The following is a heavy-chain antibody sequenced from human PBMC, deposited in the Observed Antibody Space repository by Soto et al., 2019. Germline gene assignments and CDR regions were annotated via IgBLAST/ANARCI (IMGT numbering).Heavy chain of an antibody. J-gene: IGHJ4*02. D-gene: IGHD2-2*01. Sequence: QVHLVETGGVVVQPGRSLRLSCAASGFTFSSYGIHWVRQAPGKGLEWVSVIWYDGSNEYYADSVKGRFTISRDNSKNTLYLQMNSLRAEDTAVYYCARDYTSNSYGFDSWGQGTLVTVSS. CDR3: ARDYTSNSYGFDS. CDR2: IWYDGSNE. CDR1: GFTFSSYG. V-gene: IGHV3-33*01.